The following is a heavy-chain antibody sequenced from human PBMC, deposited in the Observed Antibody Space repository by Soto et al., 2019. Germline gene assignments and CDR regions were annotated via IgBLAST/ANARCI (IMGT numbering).Heavy chain of an antibody. CDR1: GGSITSSSHF. CDR3: AGQTFTIAAASYGRSNWFDP. V-gene: IGHV4-39*01. J-gene: IGHJ5*02. D-gene: IGHD6-25*01. Sequence: ASGGSITSSSHFWGWVRQPPGKGLEWIGTIYFTGNTYYTPSLKSRLTMSIDTSKNEFSLRLNSVTAADTAVYYCAGQTFTIAAASYGRSNWFDPWGPGTLVTVSS. CDR2: IYFTGNT.